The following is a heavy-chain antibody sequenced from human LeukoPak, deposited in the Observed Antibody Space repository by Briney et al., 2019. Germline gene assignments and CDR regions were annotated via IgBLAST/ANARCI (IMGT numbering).Heavy chain of an antibody. CDR1: GFTFSSYA. Sequence: HAGGSLRLSCAASGFTFSSYAMSWVRQAPGKGLEWVSAISGSGGSTYYADSVKGRFTISRDNSKNTLYLQMNSLRAEDTAVYYCAKDNNPLPDETFDYWGQGTLVTVSS. J-gene: IGHJ4*02. D-gene: IGHD2-2*01. V-gene: IGHV3-23*01. CDR3: AKDNNPLPDETFDY. CDR2: ISGSGGST.